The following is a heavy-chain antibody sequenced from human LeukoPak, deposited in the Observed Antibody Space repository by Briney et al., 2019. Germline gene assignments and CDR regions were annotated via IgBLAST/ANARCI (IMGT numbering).Heavy chain of an antibody. CDR1: GFTFRSYG. V-gene: IGHV3-30*02. CDR3: ARGPNYDILTGWRKTHNAFDI. CDR2: IRYDGRNK. Sequence: GGSLRLSCAASGFTFRSYGIHWVRQAPGKGLEWVAFIRYDGRNKYYAESVKGRFTISRDNSKNTLILQMNSLRAEDTAVYYCARGPNYDILTGWRKTHNAFDIWGQGTMVTVSS. J-gene: IGHJ3*02. D-gene: IGHD3-9*01.